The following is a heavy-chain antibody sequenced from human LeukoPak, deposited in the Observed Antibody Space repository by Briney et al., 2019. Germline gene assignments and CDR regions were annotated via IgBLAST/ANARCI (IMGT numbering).Heavy chain of an antibody. CDR1: GYSISSGYY. D-gene: IGHD3-10*01. CDR2: IYHSGST. J-gene: IGHJ5*02. CDR3: ARSTGDYGSGSLAH. V-gene: IGHV4-38-2*01. Sequence: SETLSLTCAVSGYSISSGYYWGWIRQPPGKGLEWIGSIYHSGSTYYNPSLKSRVTISVDTSKNQFSLKLNSVTAADTAVFYCARSTGDYGSGSLAHWGQGTPVTVSS.